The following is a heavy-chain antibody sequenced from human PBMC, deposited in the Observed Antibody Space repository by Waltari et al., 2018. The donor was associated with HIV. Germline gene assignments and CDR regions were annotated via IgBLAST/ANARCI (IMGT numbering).Heavy chain of an antibody. V-gene: IGHV4-39*01. CDR1: GGSISSSSYY. CDR2: IYYSGST. J-gene: IGHJ4*02. Sequence: QLQLQESGPGLVKPSETLSLTCTVSGGSISSSSYYWGWIRQPPGKGLEWIGSIYYSGSTYYNPSLKSRVTISVDTSKNQFSLKLSSVTAADTAVYYCARVPVGGYYGSGSYGWAFDYWGQGTLVTVSS. CDR3: ARVPVGGYYGSGSYGWAFDY. D-gene: IGHD3-10*01.